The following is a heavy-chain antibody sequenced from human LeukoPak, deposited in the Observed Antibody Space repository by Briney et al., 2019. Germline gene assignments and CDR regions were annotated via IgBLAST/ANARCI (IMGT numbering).Heavy chain of an antibody. Sequence: GGSLRLSCAASGFTFSRHWMSWVRQAPGKGLEWVANIKEDGSEKYYVDSMKGRFTISRDNTRNSLYLQMNSLRAEDTAVYYCAREVHAAVTDFDYWGQGTLVTVSS. CDR3: AREVHAAVTDFDY. CDR2: IKEDGSEK. J-gene: IGHJ4*02. V-gene: IGHV3-7*01. CDR1: GFTFSRHW. D-gene: IGHD6-13*01.